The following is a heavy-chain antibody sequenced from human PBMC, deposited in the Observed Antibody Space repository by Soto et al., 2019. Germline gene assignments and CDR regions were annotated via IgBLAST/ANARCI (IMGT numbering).Heavy chain of an antibody. D-gene: IGHD6-19*01. CDR1: GYSFTSYW. V-gene: IGHV5-51*01. CDR2: IYPGDSDT. J-gene: IGHJ6*02. CDR3: ARPREAGKNYCGVDV. Sequence: PGESLTISCKGAGYSFTSYWIGWVRQMPGKGLEWMRIIYPGDSDTRYSPSFQGQVTISADKTISTAYLQWCSLKASDTALYYCARPREAGKNYCGVDVWGQGTTVTVSS.